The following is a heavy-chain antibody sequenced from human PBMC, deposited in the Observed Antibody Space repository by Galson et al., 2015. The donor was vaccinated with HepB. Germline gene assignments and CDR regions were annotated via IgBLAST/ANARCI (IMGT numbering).Heavy chain of an antibody. CDR3: AKDYVYYDILTDYSYAFDY. V-gene: IGHV3-23*01. CDR1: GFTFSSYA. J-gene: IGHJ4*02. Sequence: SLRLSCAASGFTFSSYAMSWVRQAPGKGLEWVSAISGSGGSTYYADSVKGRFTISRDNSKNTLYLQMDSLRAEDTAVYYCAKDYVYYDILTDYSYAFDYWGQGTLVTVSS. CDR2: ISGSGGST. D-gene: IGHD3-9*01.